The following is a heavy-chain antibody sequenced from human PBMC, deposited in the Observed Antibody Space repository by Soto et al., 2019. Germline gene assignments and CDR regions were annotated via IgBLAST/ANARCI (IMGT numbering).Heavy chain of an antibody. V-gene: IGHV3-33*01. CDR1: GFTFSSYG. CDR3: ARDAYLGSGSYAY. J-gene: IGHJ4*02. D-gene: IGHD3-10*01. CDR2: IWYDGSNK. Sequence: QVQLVESGGGVVQPGRSLRLSCAASGFTFSSYGMHWVRQAPGKGLEWVALIWYDGSNKNYADSVKGRFTISRDDSKNTLYLQMNTLRVEDTAVYYCARDAYLGSGSYAYWGQGTLVTVSS.